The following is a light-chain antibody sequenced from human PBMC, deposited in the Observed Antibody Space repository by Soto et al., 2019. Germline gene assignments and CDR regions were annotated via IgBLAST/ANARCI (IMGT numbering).Light chain of an antibody. CDR2: AAS. V-gene: IGKV1-39*01. CDR3: QQSYSTPIT. J-gene: IGKJ5*01. CDR1: QSISSY. Sequence: DIQMTQSPSSLSASVGDRVTITCRASQSISSYLKWYQQKPGEDPKLLIYAASSLQSGVPSRFSGSVAGTDFTLTISSLQPEDFATYYCQQSYSTPITFGQGTRLEIK.